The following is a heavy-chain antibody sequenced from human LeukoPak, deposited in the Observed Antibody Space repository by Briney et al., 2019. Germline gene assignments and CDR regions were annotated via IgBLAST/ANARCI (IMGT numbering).Heavy chain of an antibody. CDR1: GYTFTSYG. D-gene: IGHD3-10*01. CDR2: ISAYNGNT. J-gene: IGHJ6*03. V-gene: IGHV1-18*01. Sequence: ASVNVSCKASGYTFTSYGISWVRQAPGQGLEWMGWISAYNGNTNYAQKLQGRVTMTTDTSTSTAYMELRSLRSDDTAVYYCAKTTPGDTMVRGDPPGYYYYMDVWGKGTTVTVSS. CDR3: AKTTPGDTMVRGDPPGYYYYMDV.